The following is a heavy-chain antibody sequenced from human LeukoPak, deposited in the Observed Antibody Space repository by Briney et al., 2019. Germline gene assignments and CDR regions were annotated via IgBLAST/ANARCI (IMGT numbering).Heavy chain of an antibody. Sequence: ASVKVSCKASGYTFTSYAMHWVRQAPGQRLEWMGWINAGNGNTKYSQKFQGRVTITRDTSASTAYMELSSLRSEDTAVYYCARYFWSGYYGYYYYYYYGMDVWGQGTTVTVSS. D-gene: IGHD3-3*01. CDR3: ARYFWSGYYGYYYYYYYGMDV. V-gene: IGHV1-3*01. J-gene: IGHJ6*02. CDR1: GYTFTSYA. CDR2: INAGNGNT.